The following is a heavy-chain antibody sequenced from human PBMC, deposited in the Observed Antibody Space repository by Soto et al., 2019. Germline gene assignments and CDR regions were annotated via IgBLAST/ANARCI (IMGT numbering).Heavy chain of an antibody. Sequence: PGGSLRLSCAASGFTVSSYGMHWVRQAPGKGLEWVAVIWYDGSNKYYADSVKGRFTISRDNAKNSLLLQMNSLRAEDTAVYYCAGSYCTTAVCYRNHGMDLWGQGTQVTAPQ. J-gene: IGHJ5*02. V-gene: IGHV3-33*08. CDR3: AGSYCTTAVCYRNHGMDL. D-gene: IGHD2-8*01. CDR2: IWYDGSNK. CDR1: GFTVSSYG.